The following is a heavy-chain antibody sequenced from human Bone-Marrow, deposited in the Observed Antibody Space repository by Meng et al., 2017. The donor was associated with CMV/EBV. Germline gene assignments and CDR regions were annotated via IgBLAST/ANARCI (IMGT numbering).Heavy chain of an antibody. CDR1: GFTFSSYS. V-gene: IGHV3-7*01. J-gene: IGHJ4*02. D-gene: IGHD6-13*01. Sequence: GESLKISCAASGFTFSSYSMNWVRQAPGKGLEWVANIKQDGSEKYYVDSVKGRFTISRDNAKNSLYLQMNSLRAEDTAVYYCARGVYQAAAGSSGFDYWGQGPLVTGSS. CDR3: ARGVYQAAAGSSGFDY. CDR2: IKQDGSEK.